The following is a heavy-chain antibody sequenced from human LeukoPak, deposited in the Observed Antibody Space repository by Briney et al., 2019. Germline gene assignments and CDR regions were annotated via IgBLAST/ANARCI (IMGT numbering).Heavy chain of an antibody. J-gene: IGHJ4*02. CDR3: AKVSKAALDY. CDR1: GFTFSSYA. V-gene: IGHV3-23*01. Sequence: GGSLRLSCVASGFTFSSYAMSWVRQAPGKGLEWVSAISGSGGSTYYADSVKGRFTISRDNSKNTLYLQMNSPRAEDTAVYYCAKVSKAALDYWGQGTLVTVSS. D-gene: IGHD2-15*01. CDR2: ISGSGGST.